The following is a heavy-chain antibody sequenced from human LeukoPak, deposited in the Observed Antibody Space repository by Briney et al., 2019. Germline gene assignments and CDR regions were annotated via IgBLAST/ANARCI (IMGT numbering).Heavy chain of an antibody. Sequence: GGSLRLSCAASGFTFSSYSMNWVRQAPGKGLEWVSSISISSSYIYYADSVKGRFTISRDNAKNSLYLQMNSLRAEDTAVYYCARDLALVYYDSSGYSKQERYFDYWGQGTLVTVSS. V-gene: IGHV3-21*01. J-gene: IGHJ4*02. CDR2: ISISSSYI. D-gene: IGHD3-22*01. CDR3: ARDLALVYYDSSGYSKQERYFDY. CDR1: GFTFSSYS.